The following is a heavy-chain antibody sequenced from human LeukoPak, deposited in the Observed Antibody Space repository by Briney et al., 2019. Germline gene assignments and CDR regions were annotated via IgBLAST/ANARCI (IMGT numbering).Heavy chain of an antibody. D-gene: IGHD3-10*01. V-gene: IGHV1-24*01. CDR2: FDPEDGET. CDR1: GYTLTELS. Sequence: ASVKVSCKVSGYTLTELSMHWVRQAPGKGLEWMRGFDPEDGETIYAQKFQGRVTMTEDTSTDTAYMELSSLRSEDTAVYYCARDLLTYGSDPYYDAFDIWGQGTMVTVSS. J-gene: IGHJ3*02. CDR3: ARDLLTYGSDPYYDAFDI.